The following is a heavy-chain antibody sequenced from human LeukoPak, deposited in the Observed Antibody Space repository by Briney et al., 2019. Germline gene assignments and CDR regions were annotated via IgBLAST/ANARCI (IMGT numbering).Heavy chain of an antibody. CDR2: IKQDGSEK. J-gene: IGHJ4*02. Sequence: GYPRPSLAAPGWPLKCYLLSLVRAAPREGTGWVSNIKQDGSEKYYVDSVKGRFTISRDNAKNSLYLQMNSLRAEDTAVYYCASSGRDGYKPLSYWGQGTLVTVSP. CDR3: ASSGRDGYKPLSY. V-gene: IGHV3-7*01. CDR1: GWPLKCYL. D-gene: IGHD5-24*01.